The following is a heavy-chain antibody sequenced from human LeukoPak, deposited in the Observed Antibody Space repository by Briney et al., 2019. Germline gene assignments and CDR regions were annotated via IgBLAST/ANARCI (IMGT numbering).Heavy chain of an antibody. CDR3: ARAQYYYDSSGQGGSFDY. CDR1: GGSFSGYY. J-gene: IGHJ4*02. D-gene: IGHD3-22*01. Sequence: SETLSLTCAVYGGSFSGYYWSWIRQPPGKGLEWIGEINHSGSTNYNPSLKSRVTISVDTCKNQFSLKLSSVTAADTAVYYCARAQYYYDSSGQGGSFDYWGQGTLVTVSS. CDR2: INHSGST. V-gene: IGHV4-34*01.